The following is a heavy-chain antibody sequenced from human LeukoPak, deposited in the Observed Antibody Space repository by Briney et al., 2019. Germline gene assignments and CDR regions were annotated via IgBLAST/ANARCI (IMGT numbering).Heavy chain of an antibody. CDR2: INHSGST. Sequence: PSETLSLTCAVYGGSFSGYYWSWIRQPPGKGLEWIGEINHSGSTNYNPSLKSRATISVDTSKNQFSLKLSSVTAADTAVYYCARGPYYYGSGSYPWGQGTLVTVSS. D-gene: IGHD3-10*01. J-gene: IGHJ4*02. CDR3: ARGPYYYGSGSYP. V-gene: IGHV4-34*01. CDR1: GGSFSGYY.